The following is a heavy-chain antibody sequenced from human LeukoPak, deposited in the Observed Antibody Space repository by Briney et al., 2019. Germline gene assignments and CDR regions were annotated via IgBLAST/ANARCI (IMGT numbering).Heavy chain of an antibody. CDR2: INTDGSST. J-gene: IGHJ3*02. CDR3: TSSPDAFDI. V-gene: IGHV3-74*01. Sequence: GSLRLSCAASGFTFSSYGMHWVRQAPGKGLVWVSRINTDGSSTSYADSVKGRFTISRDNAKNTLYLQMNSLRAEDTAVYYCTSSPDAFDIWGQGTMVTVSS. CDR1: GFTFSSYG.